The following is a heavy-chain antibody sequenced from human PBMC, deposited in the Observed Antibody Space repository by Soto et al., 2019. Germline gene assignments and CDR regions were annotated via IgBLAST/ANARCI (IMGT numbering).Heavy chain of an antibody. CDR1: GFSLSTSGVG. V-gene: IGHV2-5*02. D-gene: IGHD3-3*01. CDR3: AHSIYDFWSGYTNWFDP. CDR2: IYWVDDK. Sequence: SGPTLVNPTQTLTLTCTFSGFSLSTSGVGVGWIRQPPGKSLEWLALIYWVDDKRYSPSLKSRLTITKDTSKNQVVLTMTNMDPVDTATYFCAHSIYDFWSGYTNWFDPWGQGTLVTVSS. J-gene: IGHJ5*02.